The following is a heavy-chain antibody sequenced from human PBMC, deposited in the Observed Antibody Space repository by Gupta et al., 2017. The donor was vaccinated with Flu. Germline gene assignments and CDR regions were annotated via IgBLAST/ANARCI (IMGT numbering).Heavy chain of an antibody. CDR3: TRDFDVPYGS. D-gene: IGHD3-9*01. J-gene: IGHJ4*02. CDR1: GFISTDYW. Sequence: EVQLVESGGGVVQPGGTLSLSCVVSGFISTDYWFHWVRQVPGKGLEWVSRFVNDGGNTDYADSVKCRCTISRDSSKNTFYLQLNSLRGDDTAMYYCTRDFDVPYGSWGQGTLVTVSS. V-gene: IGHV3-74*01. CDR2: FVNDGGNT.